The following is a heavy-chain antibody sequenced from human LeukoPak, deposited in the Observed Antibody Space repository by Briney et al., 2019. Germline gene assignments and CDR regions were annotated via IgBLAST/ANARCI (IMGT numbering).Heavy chain of an antibody. CDR1: GYTFTSYG. D-gene: IGHD3-10*01. CDR2: ISAYNGNT. V-gene: IGHV1-18*01. CDR3: ARMHYYGSGSYYYFDY. J-gene: IGHJ4*02. Sequence: ASVKVSCKASGYTFTSYGISWVRQAPGQGLEWMGWISAYNGNTNYAQKLQGRVTMTTDTSTSTAYMELRSLRSDDTAVYYCARMHYYGSGSYYYFDYWGQGTLVTVSS.